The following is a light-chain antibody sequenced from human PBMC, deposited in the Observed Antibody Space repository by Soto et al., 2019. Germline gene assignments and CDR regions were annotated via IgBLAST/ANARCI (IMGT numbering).Light chain of an antibody. J-gene: IGKJ2*01. CDR3: QRYGTSLYT. Sequence: EIVLTQSPGTLSLSPGERATLSCRASQSVSSNYLAWYQQRPGQAPRLLISGASSRATGIPDRFSGSGSGTDFTLTISTLEPEDFAVYYCQRYGTSLYTFGQGTKLEIK. CDR1: QSVSSNY. CDR2: GAS. V-gene: IGKV3-20*01.